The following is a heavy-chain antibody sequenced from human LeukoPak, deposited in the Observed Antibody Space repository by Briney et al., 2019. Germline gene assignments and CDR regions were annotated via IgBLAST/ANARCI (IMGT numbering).Heavy chain of an antibody. CDR1: GFTFSDYY. V-gene: IGHV3-11*01. CDR3: ARDLVVVVAASNWFDP. D-gene: IGHD2-15*01. J-gene: IGHJ5*02. Sequence: GGSLRLSCAASGFTFSDYYMGWIRQAPGKWLEWVSYISSSGSTIYYADSVKGRFTISRDNAKNSLYLQMNSLRAEDTAVYYCARDLVVVVAASNWFDPWGQGALVTVSS. CDR2: ISSSGSTI.